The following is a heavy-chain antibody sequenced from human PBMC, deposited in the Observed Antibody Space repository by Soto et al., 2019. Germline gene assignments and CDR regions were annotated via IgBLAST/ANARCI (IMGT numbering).Heavy chain of an antibody. J-gene: IGHJ4*02. D-gene: IGHD6-19*01. CDR3: AREGDGHYSSGWSFDY. CDR2: ISSSSSYI. Sequence: EVQLVESGGGLVKPGGSLRLSCAASGFTFISYNMNWVRQAPGKWLEWVSSISSSSSYIYYADSVKGRFTISRDNAKNSLYLQMNSLRAEDTAGYYCAREGDGHYSSGWSFDYWGQGTLVTVSS. V-gene: IGHV3-21*01. CDR1: GFTFISYN.